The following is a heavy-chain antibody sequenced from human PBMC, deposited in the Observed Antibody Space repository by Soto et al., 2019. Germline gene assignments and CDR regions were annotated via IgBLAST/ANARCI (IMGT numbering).Heavy chain of an antibody. J-gene: IGHJ3*01. D-gene: IGHD2-21*02. CDR2: ISGGGGTT. CDR3: AKGFIVVVTVLRPDDAFDV. Sequence: DVQLLESGGGLVQPGGSLRLSCAASGFTFGNYAINWVRLAPGKGLEWVSGISGGGGTTYYADSVEGRFTIFRDTSKNTVFLQLNSLRADYTAVYYCAKGFIVVVTVLRPDDAFDVWGQGTMVTVSS. CDR1: GFTFGNYA. V-gene: IGHV3-23*01.